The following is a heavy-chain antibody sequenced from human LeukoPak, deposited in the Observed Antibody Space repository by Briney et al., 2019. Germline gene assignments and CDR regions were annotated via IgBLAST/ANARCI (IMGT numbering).Heavy chain of an antibody. CDR2: ISSSGSTI. CDR3: ARGILERHHDFWSGYPTYFDY. J-gene: IGHJ4*02. V-gene: IGHV3-11*01. D-gene: IGHD3-3*01. CDR1: GFTFSDYY. Sequence: GSLRLSCAASGFTFSDYYMSWIRQAPGEGLEWVSYISSSGSTIYYADSVKGRFTISRDNAKNSLYLQMNSLRAEDTAVYYCARGILERHHDFWSGYPTYFDYWGQGTLVTVSS.